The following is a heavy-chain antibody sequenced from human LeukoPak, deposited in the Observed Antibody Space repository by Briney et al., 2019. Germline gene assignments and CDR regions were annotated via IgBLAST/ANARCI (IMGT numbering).Heavy chain of an antibody. CDR1: GYSISSGYY. V-gene: IGHV4-38-2*01. CDR2: IYHSGDT. Sequence: SETLSLTCAVSGYSISSGYYWGWIRQPPGKGLEWIGNIYHSGDTYYNPSLKSRVTISADTSKNQFSPKLSSVTAADTAVYYCAKVGAYGDYARHDYWGQGTLVTVSS. J-gene: IGHJ4*02. D-gene: IGHD4-17*01. CDR3: AKVGAYGDYARHDY.